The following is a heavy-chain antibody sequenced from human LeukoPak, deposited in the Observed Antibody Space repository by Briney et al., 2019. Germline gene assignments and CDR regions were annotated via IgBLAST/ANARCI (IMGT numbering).Heavy chain of an antibody. Sequence: ASVKVSCKASVYTFTGYYMHWVRQAPGQGLEWMGWINPNSGGTNYAQKFQGRVTMTRDTSISTAYMELSGLRSDDTAVYYCARDTTRDNLFDPWGQGTLVTVSS. V-gene: IGHV1-2*02. D-gene: IGHD1-26*01. CDR3: ARDTTRDNLFDP. J-gene: IGHJ5*02. CDR1: VYTFTGYY. CDR2: INPNSGGT.